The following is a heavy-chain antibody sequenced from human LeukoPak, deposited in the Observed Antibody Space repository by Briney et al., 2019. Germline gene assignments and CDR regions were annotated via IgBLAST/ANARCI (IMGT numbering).Heavy chain of an antibody. CDR1: GFTFSSYA. D-gene: IGHD5-18*01. CDR3: ARDISGYSYAYIGEALDY. Sequence: GGSLRLSFAASGFTFSSYAMSWVRQAPGKGLEWGSAISGSGGSTYYADSVKGRFTMSRDNSKHKLYLQMNSLRAEETAVSYCARDISGYSYAYIGEALDYWGHXNPVT. J-gene: IGHJ4*01. V-gene: IGHV3-23*01. CDR2: ISGSGGST.